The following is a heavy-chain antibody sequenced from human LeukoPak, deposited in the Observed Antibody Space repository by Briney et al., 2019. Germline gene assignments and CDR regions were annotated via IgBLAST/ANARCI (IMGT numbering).Heavy chain of an antibody. CDR3: ARVWTGTTDY. Sequence: GGSLRLSCAASGFTFSSYAMHWVRQAPGKGLEYVSAISSNGGITYYANSVKGRFTISRDNSKNTLYLQMGSLRAEDMAVYYCARVWTGTTDYWGQGPLVTVSS. CDR1: GFTFSSYA. D-gene: IGHD1-1*01. V-gene: IGHV3-64*01. CDR2: ISSNGGIT. J-gene: IGHJ4*02.